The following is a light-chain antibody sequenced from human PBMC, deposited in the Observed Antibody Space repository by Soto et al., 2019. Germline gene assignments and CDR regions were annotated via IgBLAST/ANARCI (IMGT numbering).Light chain of an antibody. Sequence: EIVMTQSPATLSVSPGERATLSCRASQSVSRNLAWYQQKPGQAPRLLIYGASTRATGIPARFSGSGSGTEFTLTISSLQSEDFAVYYCQQSNNWPPWTFGPGTKVEIK. CDR2: GAS. J-gene: IGKJ1*01. CDR3: QQSNNWPPWT. CDR1: QSVSRN. V-gene: IGKV3-15*01.